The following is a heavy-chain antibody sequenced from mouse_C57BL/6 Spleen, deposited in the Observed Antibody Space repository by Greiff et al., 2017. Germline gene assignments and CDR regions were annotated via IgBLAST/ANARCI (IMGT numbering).Heavy chain of an antibody. CDR2: IYPGSGNT. D-gene: IGHD1-1*01. CDR1: GYTFTDYY. V-gene: IGHV1-76*01. Sequence: QVQLQQSGAELVRPGASVKLSCKASGYTFTDYYINWVKQRPGQGLEWIARIYPGSGNTYYNEKFKGQATLTAEKSSSTAYMQLSSLTSEDSAVYFCARGGYGSSYGYLGVWGTGTTVTVSS. CDR3: ARGGYGSSYGYLGV. J-gene: IGHJ1*03.